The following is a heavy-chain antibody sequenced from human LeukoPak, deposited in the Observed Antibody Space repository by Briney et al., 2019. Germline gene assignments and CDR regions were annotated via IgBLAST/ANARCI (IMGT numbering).Heavy chain of an antibody. Sequence: SETLSLTCAVSGGSISSNNWWSWVRQPPGKGLEWIGEIYHSGTTNSNPSLKSRVTISVDKSKNQFSLKLSSVTAADTAVYYCAREDYGSGSYFSAFDIWGQGTMVTVSS. J-gene: IGHJ3*02. D-gene: IGHD3-10*01. CDR2: IYHSGTT. CDR3: AREDYGSGSYFSAFDI. CDR1: GGSISSNNW. V-gene: IGHV4-4*02.